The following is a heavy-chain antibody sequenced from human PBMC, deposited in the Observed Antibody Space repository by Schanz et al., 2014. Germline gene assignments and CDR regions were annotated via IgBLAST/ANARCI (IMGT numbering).Heavy chain of an antibody. Sequence: EVQLVESGGGLIQPGGSLRLSCAASGFTVSSNYMSWVRQAPGKGLEWVSSISTGGRYIYYANSVKGRFTISRDNAKNSLYLQMNSLRAEDTAVYYCAKDPYGMDVWGQGTTVTVSS. J-gene: IGHJ6*02. CDR2: ISTGGRYI. CDR1: GFTVSSNY. CDR3: AKDPYGMDV. V-gene: IGHV3-21*01.